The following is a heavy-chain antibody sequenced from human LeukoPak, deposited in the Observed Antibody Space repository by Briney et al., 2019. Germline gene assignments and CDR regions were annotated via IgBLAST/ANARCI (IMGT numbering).Heavy chain of an antibody. CDR2: VKSKTAGGAT. J-gene: IGHJ4*02. CDR1: GFTSGFTFSDAW. CDR3: RFWNGNYRGGY. D-gene: IGHD3-3*01. Sequence: GGSLRLSCAASGFTSGFTFSDAWMSWIRQAPGKGLEWVGRVKSKTAGGATDYAAPVKGRFTISRDDSKNTLYLQMNSLKTEDTAVYYCRFWNGNYRGGYWGQGTQVTVSS. V-gene: IGHV3-15*01.